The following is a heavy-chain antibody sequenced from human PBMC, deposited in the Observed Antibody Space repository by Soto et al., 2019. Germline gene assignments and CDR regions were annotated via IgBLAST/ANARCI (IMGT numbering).Heavy chain of an antibody. Sequence: LSCVASGFSLANYPMNWVRQTPGKGLEWISYSSPRGDTIYYADSVEGRFTISRDNARNSLSLHMSSLRDEDSALYYCAKGPHTNVGWPYYFESWGQGVPVTSPQ. J-gene: IGHJ4*02. CDR2: SSPRGDTI. CDR3: AKGPHTNVGWPYYFES. D-gene: IGHD6-19*01. V-gene: IGHV3-48*02. CDR1: GFSLANYP.